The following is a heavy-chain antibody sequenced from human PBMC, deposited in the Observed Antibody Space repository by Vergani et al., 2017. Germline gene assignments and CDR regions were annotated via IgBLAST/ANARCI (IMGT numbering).Heavy chain of an antibody. Sequence: QVQLQESGPGLVKPSQTLSLTCSVSGDSISSGAYYWSWIRQHPGKGLEWIGYIYYSGSTYYNPSLKSRVTISVDTSKNQFSLKLSSVTAADTAVYYCARGDVCTAMVDRPYPMDVWGKGTTVTVSS. D-gene: IGHD5-18*01. CDR2: IYYSGST. V-gene: IGHV4-31*03. CDR3: ARGDVCTAMVDRPYPMDV. J-gene: IGHJ6*03. CDR1: GDSISSGAYY.